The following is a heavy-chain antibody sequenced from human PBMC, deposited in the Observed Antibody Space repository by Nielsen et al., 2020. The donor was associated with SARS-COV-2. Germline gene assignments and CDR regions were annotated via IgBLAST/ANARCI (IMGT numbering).Heavy chain of an antibody. CDR3: ASAGSIAVAGTRGHDAFDI. Sequence: WIRQPPGKGLEWIGEIYHSGSTNYNPSLKSRVTISVDTSKNQFSLKLSSVTAADTAVYYCASAGSIAVAGTRGHDAFDIWGQGTMVTVSS. CDR2: IYHSGST. D-gene: IGHD6-19*01. J-gene: IGHJ3*02. V-gene: IGHV4-34*01.